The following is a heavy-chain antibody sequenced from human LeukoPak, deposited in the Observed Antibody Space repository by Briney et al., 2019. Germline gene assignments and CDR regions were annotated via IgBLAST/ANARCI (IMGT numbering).Heavy chain of an antibody. CDR3: ARGYSSGWYDY. J-gene: IGHJ4*02. CDR1: GGSFSGYY. V-gene: IGHV4-34*01. Sequence: SETLSLTCAVYGGSFSGYYWSWIRQPPGKGLEWIGEINHSGSTNYNPSLKSRVTISVDTSKNQFSLKLSSVTAADTAVYYCARGYSSGWYDYWGQGTLVTVSS. CDR2: INHSGST. D-gene: IGHD6-19*01.